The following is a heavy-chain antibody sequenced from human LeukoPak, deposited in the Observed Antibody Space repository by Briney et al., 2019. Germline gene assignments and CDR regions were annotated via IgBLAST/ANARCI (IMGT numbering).Heavy chain of an antibody. CDR1: GFTFSSYG. Sequence: PGGSLRLSCAASGFTFSSYGIHWVRQAPGKGLEWVAVISYDGSNKYYADSVKGRFTISRDNSKNTLYLQMNSLRAEDTAVYYCAKDSITMVRGVRPNWFDPWGQGTLVTVSS. CDR2: ISYDGSNK. V-gene: IGHV3-30*18. D-gene: IGHD3-10*01. CDR3: AKDSITMVRGVRPNWFDP. J-gene: IGHJ5*02.